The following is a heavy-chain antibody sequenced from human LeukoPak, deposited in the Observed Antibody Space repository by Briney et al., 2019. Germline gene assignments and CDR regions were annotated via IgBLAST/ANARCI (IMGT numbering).Heavy chain of an antibody. D-gene: IGHD3-10*01. Sequence: GGSLRLSCAASGFSFSSYWMTWVRQAPGKGLEWVANIKQDVSQKYYVDSVKGRFTISRDNAKNSLYLQMNSLRAEDTAVYYCVSTGSPLDYWGQGTLVTVSS. V-gene: IGHV3-7*01. J-gene: IGHJ4*02. CDR3: VSTGSPLDY. CDR2: IKQDVSQK. CDR1: GFSFSSYW.